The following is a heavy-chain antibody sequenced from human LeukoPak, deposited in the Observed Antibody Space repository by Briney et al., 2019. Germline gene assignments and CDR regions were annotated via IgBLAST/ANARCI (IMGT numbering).Heavy chain of an antibody. D-gene: IGHD1-26*01. J-gene: IGHJ4*02. CDR1: GGTFSSYT. Sequence: SVKVSCKASGGTFSSYTISWGRQAPGQGLEWMGRIIPILGIANYAQKFQGRVTITADKSTSTAYMELSSLRSEDTAVYYCARDLGVGATYLDYWGQGTLVTVSS. V-gene: IGHV1-69*04. CDR3: ARDLGVGATYLDY. CDR2: IIPILGIA.